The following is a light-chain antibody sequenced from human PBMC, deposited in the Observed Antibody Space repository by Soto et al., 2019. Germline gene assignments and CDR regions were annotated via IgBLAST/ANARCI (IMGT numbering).Light chain of an antibody. V-gene: IGLV4-60*03. CDR1: SGHSSYI. CDR2: LEGSGSY. CDR3: ETWDSNFWV. Sequence: QPVLTQSSSASASLGSSVKLTCTLSSGHSSYIIAWHQQQPGKAPRYLMKLEGSGSYNKGSGVPDRFSGSSSGADRYLTISNLQSEDEADYYCETWDSNFWVFGGGTKLT. J-gene: IGLJ3*02.